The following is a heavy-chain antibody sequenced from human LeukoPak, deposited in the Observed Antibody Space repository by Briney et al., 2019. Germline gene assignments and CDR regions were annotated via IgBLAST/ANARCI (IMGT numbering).Heavy chain of an antibody. V-gene: IGHV3-53*01. CDR3: AREPGTDYRKYYFDY. D-gene: IGHD3/OR15-3a*01. Sequence: GGSLRLSCAASGFTVSSKYMSWVRQAPGKGLEWVSVIYSGGTTYYADSVKGRFTISRDNSKNMLYLQMNSLRAEDTAVYYCAREPGTDYRKYYFDYWGQGTLVTVSS. CDR2: IYSGGTT. J-gene: IGHJ4*02. CDR1: GFTVSSKY.